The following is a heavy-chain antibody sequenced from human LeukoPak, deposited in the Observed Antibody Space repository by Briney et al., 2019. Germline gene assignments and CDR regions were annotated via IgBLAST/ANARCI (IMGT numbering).Heavy chain of an antibody. CDR1: GGSISSYY. CDR2: IYYSGST. D-gene: IGHD3-10*01. Sequence: SETLSLTCTVSGGSISSYYWSWIRQPPGKGLEWIGYIYYSGSTNYNPSLKSRVTISVDTSKNQFSLKLSSVTAADTAVYYCARSNGSGSYLGGFDYWGQGTLVTVSS. J-gene: IGHJ4*02. CDR3: ARSNGSGSYLGGFDY. V-gene: IGHV4-59*01.